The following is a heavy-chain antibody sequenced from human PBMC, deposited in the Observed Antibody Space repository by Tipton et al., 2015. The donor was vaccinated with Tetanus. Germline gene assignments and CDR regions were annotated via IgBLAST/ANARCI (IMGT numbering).Heavy chain of an antibody. CDR3: ARVRRGATADRDY. Sequence: TLSLTCTVSGGSITSNYWTWIRQPAGKGLEWIGRIYAPGITNYNPSLKSRVSMSVDTSKNQFSLRLSSVTAADTAVYYCARVRRGATADRDYWGQGTLVTVSS. D-gene: IGHD5-12*01. CDR1: GGSITSNY. J-gene: IGHJ4*02. V-gene: IGHV4-4*07. CDR2: IYAPGIT.